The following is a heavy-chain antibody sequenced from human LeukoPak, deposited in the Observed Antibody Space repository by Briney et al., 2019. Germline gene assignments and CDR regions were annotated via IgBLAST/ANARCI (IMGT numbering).Heavy chain of an antibody. V-gene: IGHV3-66*01. J-gene: IGHJ6*02. CDR3: ARDLRYGDYVPHYYYYYGMDV. CDR1: GFTVSSNY. CDR2: IYSGGST. Sequence: PGGSLRLSCAASGFTVSSNYMSWVRQAPGKGLEWVSVIYSGGSTYYADSVKGRFTISRDNSKNTLYLQMNSLRAEDTAVYYCARDLRYGDYVPHYYYYYGMDVWGQGTTVTVSS. D-gene: IGHD4-17*01.